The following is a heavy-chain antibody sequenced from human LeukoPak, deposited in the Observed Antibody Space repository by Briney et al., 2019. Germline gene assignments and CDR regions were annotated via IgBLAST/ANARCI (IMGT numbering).Heavy chain of an antibody. CDR3: AKDQTGKLWPIFDY. D-gene: IGHD5-18*01. J-gene: IGHJ4*02. CDR1: GFTFSSYA. V-gene: IGHV3-23*01. CDR2: ISGSGGST. Sequence: GGSLRLSCAASGFTFSSYAMSWVRQAPGKGLEWVSAISGSGGSTYYADSGKGRVTFSRDNTKNTLYLQMNSLRAEDTAVYYCAKDQTGKLWPIFDYWGQGTLVTVSS.